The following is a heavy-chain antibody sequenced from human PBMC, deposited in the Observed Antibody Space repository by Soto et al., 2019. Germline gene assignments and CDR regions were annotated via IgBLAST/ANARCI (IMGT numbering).Heavy chain of an antibody. CDR2: ISGRSADIT. D-gene: IGHD3-3*01. J-gene: IGHJ4*02. Sequence: HPGGSLRLSCAASGFTFSSFAMSWVRQAPGKGLEWVSAISGRSADITYYADSVKGRFTISRDNSKNTLYLQMNSLRPDDTAVYFCAYDRNYDFWSGYYYAFWGQATRVTVSS. CDR3: AYDRNYDFWSGYYYAF. CDR1: GFTFSSFA. V-gene: IGHV3-23*01.